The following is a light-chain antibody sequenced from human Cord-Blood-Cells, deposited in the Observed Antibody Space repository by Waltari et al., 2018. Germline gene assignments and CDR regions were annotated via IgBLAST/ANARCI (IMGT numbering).Light chain of an antibody. Sequence: QSALTQPASVSGSLGQSITIPCTGTSSEVGSYNLVSWYPQHPGKAPTLMIYEVSKRPSGVSNRFSGSKSGNTASLTISVLQAEDEADYYCCSYAGSSTWVFGGGTKLTVL. CDR3: CSYAGSSTWV. V-gene: IGLV2-23*02. J-gene: IGLJ3*02. CDR2: EVS. CDR1: SSEVGSYNL.